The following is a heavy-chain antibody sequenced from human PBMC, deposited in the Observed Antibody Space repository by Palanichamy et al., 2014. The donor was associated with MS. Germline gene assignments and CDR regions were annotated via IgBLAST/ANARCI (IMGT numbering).Heavy chain of an antibody. J-gene: IGHJ4*02. CDR2: ISGSGGST. D-gene: IGHD2-2*01. CDR1: GFTFSSYA. Sequence: EVQLLESGGGLVQPGGSRRLSCAASGFTFSSYAMSWVRQAPGKGLEWVSSISGSGGSTYYADSVKGRFTISRDNSKNTLYLLMNSLRAEDTAVFYCAKDRSGVPAAINYWGQGTLVTVSS. CDR3: AKDRSGVPAAINY. V-gene: IGHV3-23*01.